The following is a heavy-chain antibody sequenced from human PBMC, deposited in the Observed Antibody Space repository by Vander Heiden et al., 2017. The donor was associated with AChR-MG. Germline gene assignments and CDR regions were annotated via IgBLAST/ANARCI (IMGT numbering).Heavy chain of an antibody. J-gene: IGHJ4*02. V-gene: IGHV1-2*02. CDR3: ARANDLWSGYTYYFDS. D-gene: IGHD3-3*01. Sequence: QVQLVQSGAEVKKPGASVKVSCKASGDTFTGYYIHWVRQAPGQGLEWMGWIKPNTGGTNYAPKCQGRVTMTRDTSISTAYMEVSRLRYDDTAVYYCARANDLWSGYTYYFDSWGQGTLVTVS. CDR1: GDTFTGYY. CDR2: IKPNTGGT.